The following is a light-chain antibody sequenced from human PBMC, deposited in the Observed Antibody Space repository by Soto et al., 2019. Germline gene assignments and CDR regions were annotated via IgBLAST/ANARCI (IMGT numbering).Light chain of an antibody. CDR3: IQFSHFPPT. CDR1: QSLVYSDGNTH. V-gene: IGKV2-24*01. CDR2: QVS. J-gene: IGKJ1*01. Sequence: VLTQTPLSSPVTLGQPASSSCRSSQSLVYSDGNTHLSWLQQRPGQPPRLLIYQVSNRFSGVPDRFSGSGAGTDFTLKISRVEAEDGGVYSCIQFSHFPPTFGQGTKVDIK.